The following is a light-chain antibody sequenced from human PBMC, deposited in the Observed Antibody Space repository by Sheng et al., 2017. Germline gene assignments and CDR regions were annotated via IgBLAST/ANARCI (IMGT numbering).Light chain of an antibody. CDR2: VDSDGSH. CDR1: SGHSSYA. V-gene: IGLV4-69*01. Sequence: QLVLTQSPSASASLGASVKFTCTLSSGHSSYAIAWHQQQPEKGPRYLMKVDSDGSHSKGGGIPDRFSGSSSGAERYLTISSLQSEDEADYYCQAWDTGIVVFGGGTKLTVL. J-gene: IGLJ2*01. CDR3: QAWDTGIVV.